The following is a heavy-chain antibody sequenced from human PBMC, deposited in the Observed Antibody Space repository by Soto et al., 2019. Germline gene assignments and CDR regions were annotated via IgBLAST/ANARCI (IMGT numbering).Heavy chain of an antibody. CDR3: ARLPPDNYDFWSGYYNRGIDY. D-gene: IGHD3-3*01. J-gene: IGHJ4*02. Sequence: QLQLQESGPGLVKPSETLSLTCTVSGGSISSSSYYWGWIRQPPGKGLEWIGSIYYSGSTYYNPSLKSRVTISVDTSKNQFSLKLSSVTAADTAVYYCARLPPDNYDFWSGYYNRGIDYWGQGTLVTVSS. CDR2: IYYSGST. CDR1: GGSISSSSYY. V-gene: IGHV4-39*01.